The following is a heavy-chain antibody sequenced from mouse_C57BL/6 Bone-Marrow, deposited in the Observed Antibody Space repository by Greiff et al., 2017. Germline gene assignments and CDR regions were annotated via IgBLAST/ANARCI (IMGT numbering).Heavy chain of an antibody. D-gene: IGHD1-1*01. CDR3: ARWDYYGSSCGRYFDV. J-gene: IGHJ1*03. Sequence: VQLQQSGAELARPGASVKLSCKASGYTFTSYGISWVKQRTGQGLEWIGEIYPRSGNTYYNEKFKGKATLTADKSSSTAYMELRSLTSEDSAVSFCARWDYYGSSCGRYFDVWGTGTTVTVSS. CDR1: GYTFTSYG. CDR2: IYPRSGNT. V-gene: IGHV1-81*01.